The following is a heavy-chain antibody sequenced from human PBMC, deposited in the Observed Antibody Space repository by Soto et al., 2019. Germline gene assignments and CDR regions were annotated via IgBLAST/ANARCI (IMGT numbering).Heavy chain of an antibody. Sequence: QVQLVESGGGVVQPGRSLRLSCTASGFTFSTYAIHWVRQAPGKGLEWVAVISYDGNNKYYADSVEGRFTISRDNSKNTVDLQMNSLRADDTAVYYCARDRRPMLVVAMDFYGMDVWGQGTTVTVSS. D-gene: IGHD3-22*01. CDR1: GFTFSTYA. V-gene: IGHV3-30-3*01. J-gene: IGHJ6*02. CDR3: ARDRRPMLVVAMDFYGMDV. CDR2: ISYDGNNK.